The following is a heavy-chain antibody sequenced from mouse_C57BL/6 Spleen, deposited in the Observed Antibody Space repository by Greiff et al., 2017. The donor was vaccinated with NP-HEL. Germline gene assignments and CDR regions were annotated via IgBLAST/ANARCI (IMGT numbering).Heavy chain of an antibody. CDR2: ISSGSSTI. CDR1: GFTFSDYG. J-gene: IGHJ3*01. CDR3: ASPYYGSSSAWFAY. D-gene: IGHD1-1*01. Sequence: EVKLMESGGGLVKPGGSLKLSCAASGFTFSDYGMHWVRQAPEKGLEWVAYISSGSSTIYYADTVKGRFTISRDNAKNTLFLQMTSLKSEDTSMYYCASPYYGSSSAWFAYWGQGTLVTVSA. V-gene: IGHV5-17*01.